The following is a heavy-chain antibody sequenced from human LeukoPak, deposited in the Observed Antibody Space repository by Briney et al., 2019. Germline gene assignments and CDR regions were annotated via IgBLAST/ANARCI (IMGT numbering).Heavy chain of an antibody. Sequence: SETLSLTCTVSGGSISSYYWSWIRQPPGKGLEWIGFIYYSGSTNYNPSLKSRVTISVDTSKNQFSLKLSSVTAADTAVYYCARQRDYYYYYGLDVWGQGTTVTVSS. CDR1: GGSISSYY. J-gene: IGHJ6*02. CDR3: ARQRDYYYYYGLDV. CDR2: IYYSGST. V-gene: IGHV4-59*08. D-gene: IGHD4-17*01.